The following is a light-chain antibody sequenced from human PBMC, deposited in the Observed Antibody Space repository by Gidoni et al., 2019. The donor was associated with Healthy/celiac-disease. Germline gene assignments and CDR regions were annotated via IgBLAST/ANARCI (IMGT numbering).Light chain of an antibody. CDR1: QSVSSSY. J-gene: IGKJ1*01. Sequence: EIVLTQSPGTLSLSPGKRATLSCRASQSVSSSYLAWYQQKPGQAPRLLIYGASSRATGIPDMFSGSGSGTDFTLTISRLEPEDFAVYYCQQYVSSPTFGKGTKVEIK. CDR2: GAS. V-gene: IGKV3-20*01. CDR3: QQYVSSPT.